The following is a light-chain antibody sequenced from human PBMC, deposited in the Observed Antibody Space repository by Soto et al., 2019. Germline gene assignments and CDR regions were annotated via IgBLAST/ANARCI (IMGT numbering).Light chain of an antibody. V-gene: IGLV2-11*01. J-gene: IGLJ1*01. CDR2: DVS. Sequence: QSALTQPRSVSGSPGQSVTISCTGTSSDVGGYNYVSWYQQHPGKAPKLMIYDVSERPSGVPDRFSGSKSGNTASLTISGLQAEDEADYYCCSYAGSYSLYVFGTGTMLTVL. CDR1: SSDVGGYNY. CDR3: CSYAGSYSLYV.